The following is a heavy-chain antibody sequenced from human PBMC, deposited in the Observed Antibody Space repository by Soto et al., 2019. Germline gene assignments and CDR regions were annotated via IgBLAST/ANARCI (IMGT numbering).Heavy chain of an antibody. CDR1: GGTFSSYA. Sequence: QVQLVQSGAEVKKPGSSVKVSCKASGGTFSSYAISWVRQAPGQGLKWMGGIIPIFGTANYAQKFQGRVTITADESTSTAYMELSSLRSEDTAVYYCARDRMDFWSGRTQTYYFDYWGQGTLVTVSS. D-gene: IGHD3-3*01. V-gene: IGHV1-69*01. CDR2: IIPIFGTA. J-gene: IGHJ4*02. CDR3: ARDRMDFWSGRTQTYYFDY.